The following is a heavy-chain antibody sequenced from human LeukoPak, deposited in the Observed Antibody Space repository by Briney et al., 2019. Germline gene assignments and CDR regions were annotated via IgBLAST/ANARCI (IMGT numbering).Heavy chain of an antibody. CDR2: ISSSSSTI. J-gene: IGHJ4*02. Sequence: GGSLRLSCAASGFTFSSYGMNWVRQAPGKGLEWVSYISSSSSTIYYADSVRGRFTISRDNAKNSLYLQMNSLRAEDTAVYYCARESGGSTVYFYYFDYWGQGTLVTVSS. CDR3: ARESGGSTVYFYYFDY. V-gene: IGHV3-48*01. CDR1: GFTFSSYG. D-gene: IGHD2/OR15-2a*01.